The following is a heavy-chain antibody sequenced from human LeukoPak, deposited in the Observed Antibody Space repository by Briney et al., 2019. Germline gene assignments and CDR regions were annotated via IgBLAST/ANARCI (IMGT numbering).Heavy chain of an antibody. V-gene: IGHV1-2*04. J-gene: IGHJ4*02. CDR3: AREGLYYYDSTGYYPH. Sequence: GASVKVSCKASGYTFTGYYLHWVRQAPGQGLEWMGWINPNSGGTNYAQKFQGWVTMTRDTSISTAYMELSRLRSDDTAVYYCAREGLYYYDSTGYYPHWGQGTLVTVSS. CDR2: INPNSGGT. D-gene: IGHD3-22*01. CDR1: GYTFTGYY.